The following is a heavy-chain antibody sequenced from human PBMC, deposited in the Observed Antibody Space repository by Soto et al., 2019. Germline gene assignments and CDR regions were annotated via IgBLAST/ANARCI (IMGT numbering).Heavy chain of an antibody. CDR3: ARENSRISPRLFQH. CDR2: ISPAGTNQ. V-gene: IGHV3-30-3*01. Sequence: GGSLRLSCVASGFIFSDYAMHWAHQAPGKGLEWVALISPAGTNQYYADSAKGRFTISRDNSKNTLYLQMNSLRPEDTGLYYCARENSRISPRLFQHWGHGTLVTVSS. CDR1: GFIFSDYA. J-gene: IGHJ1*01. D-gene: IGHD6-6*01.